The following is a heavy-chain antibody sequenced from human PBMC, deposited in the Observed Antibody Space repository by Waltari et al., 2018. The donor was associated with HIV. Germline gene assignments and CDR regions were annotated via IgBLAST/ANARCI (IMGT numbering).Heavy chain of an antibody. CDR2: INHSGST. J-gene: IGHJ6*02. Sequence: QVQLQQWGAGLLKPSETLSLTCAVYGGSFSGYYWSWIRQPPGKGLEWIGEINHSGSTNYNPSLKSRVTISVDTSKNQFSLKLSSVTAADTAVYYCARVGYSSHGGNYGMDVWGQGTTVTVSS. D-gene: IGHD6-13*01. V-gene: IGHV4-34*01. CDR1: GGSFSGYY. CDR3: ARVGYSSHGGNYGMDV.